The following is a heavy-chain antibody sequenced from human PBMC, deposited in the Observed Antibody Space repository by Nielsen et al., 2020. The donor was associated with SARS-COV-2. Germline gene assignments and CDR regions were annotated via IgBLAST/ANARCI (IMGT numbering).Heavy chain of an antibody. D-gene: IGHD5-12*01. CDR3: ARESSGYDHYNYGMDV. Sequence: TLSLTFTFSGFSIIICVYYWSWIRHHPWKGLEWIGYIYFSGRTCYNPSLKSRVTISVDTSKNQFSLSLRSVTAADTDVYYCARESSGYDHYNYGMDVWGQGTTVTVSS. CDR1: GFSIIICVYY. CDR2: IYFSGRT. J-gene: IGHJ6*02. V-gene: IGHV4-31*03.